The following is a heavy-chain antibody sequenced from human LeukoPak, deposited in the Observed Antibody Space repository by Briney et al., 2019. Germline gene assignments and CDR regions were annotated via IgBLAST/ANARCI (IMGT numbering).Heavy chain of an antibody. Sequence: ASVKVSCKASGYTFTSYDINWVRQATGQGLEWMGWMNPNSGNTGYAQKFQGRVTMTRNTSISTAYMELSSLRSEDTAVYYCARAYVWGSYRHLDYWGQGTLFTVSS. CDR2: MNPNSGNT. J-gene: IGHJ4*02. V-gene: IGHV1-8*01. CDR1: GYTFTSYD. D-gene: IGHD3-16*02. CDR3: ARAYVWGSYRHLDY.